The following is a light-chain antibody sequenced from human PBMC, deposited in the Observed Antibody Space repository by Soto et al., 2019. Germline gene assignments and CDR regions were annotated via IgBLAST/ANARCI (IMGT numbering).Light chain of an antibody. Sequence: EIVLTQSPGTLSLSPGERATLSCRASQSVSSSYLAWYQQKPGQAPRLLIYGASSRATGIPDRFSGSGSGTDFTLTIGRLEPEDFAVYYCQQYGSSPLFAFGPGTKVDIK. CDR1: QSVSSSY. V-gene: IGKV3-20*01. CDR3: QQYGSSPLFA. CDR2: GAS. J-gene: IGKJ3*01.